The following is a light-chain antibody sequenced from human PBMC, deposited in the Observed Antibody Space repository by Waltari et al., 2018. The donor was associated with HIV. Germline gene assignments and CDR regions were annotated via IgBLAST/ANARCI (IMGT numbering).Light chain of an antibody. CDR1: PSLLHSSGYNY. Sequence: DIVMTQSPLSLPVTAGEPASISCRSSPSLLHSSGYNYLDWYFHKPGQSPQLLIYLGSNRASGVPDRFSGSGSGTNFTLKIRRGDTENVGIYYCMQALQTPLTFGGGTKVEI. V-gene: IGKV2-28*01. CDR2: LGS. CDR3: MQALQTPLT. J-gene: IGKJ4*01.